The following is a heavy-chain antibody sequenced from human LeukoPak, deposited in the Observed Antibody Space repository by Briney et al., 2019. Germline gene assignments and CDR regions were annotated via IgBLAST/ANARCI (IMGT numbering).Heavy chain of an antibody. J-gene: IGHJ5*02. CDR1: GGSISSSSYY. CDR3: AKRDRGGWFDP. CDR2: IYYSGST. V-gene: IGHV4-39*01. Sequence: SETLSLTCTVSGGSISSSSYYWGWIRPPPGKGLEWIGSIYYSGSTYYNPSLKSRVTISVDTSKNQFSLKLSSVTAADTAVYYCAKRDRGGWFDPWGQGTLVTVSS.